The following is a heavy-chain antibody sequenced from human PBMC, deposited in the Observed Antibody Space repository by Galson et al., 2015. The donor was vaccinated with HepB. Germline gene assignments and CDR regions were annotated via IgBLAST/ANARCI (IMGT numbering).Heavy chain of an antibody. CDR1: GFTVSSNY. D-gene: IGHD3-3*01. CDR2: IYSGGST. CDR3: ASSQYYDFWSGYYSGYYYYGMDV. Sequence: SLRLSCAASGFTVSSNYMSWVRQAPGKGLEWVSVIYSGGSTYYADSVKGRFTISRDNSKNTLYLQMNSLRAEDTAVYYCASSQYYDFWSGYYSGYYYYGMDVWGQGTTVTVSS. V-gene: IGHV3-66*02. J-gene: IGHJ6*02.